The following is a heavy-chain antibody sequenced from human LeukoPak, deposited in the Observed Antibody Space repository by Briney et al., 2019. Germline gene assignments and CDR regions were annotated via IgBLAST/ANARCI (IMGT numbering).Heavy chain of an antibody. Sequence: ASVKVSCKASGYGFSDYYMHWVRQAPGQGLEYMGWINPNSGDNSCAQKFQGRVSMTRDTSFTTLYMELTSLRSDDTAVYFCVRGGGIQSCGGKTCFRGFVYWGQGTLVTVFS. CDR1: GYGFSDYY. V-gene: IGHV1-2*02. J-gene: IGHJ4*02. D-gene: IGHD2-21*01. CDR3: VRGGGIQSCGGKTCFRGFVY. CDR2: INPNSGDN.